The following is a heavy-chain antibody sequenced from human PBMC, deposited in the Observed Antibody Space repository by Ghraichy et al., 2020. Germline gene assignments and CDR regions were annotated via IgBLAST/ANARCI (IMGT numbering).Heavy chain of an antibody. V-gene: IGHV4-31*03. CDR1: GGSISSGGYY. CDR3: ASWSPIRYFDWLYPAGAFDI. J-gene: IGHJ3*02. D-gene: IGHD3-9*01. Sequence: SETLSLTCTVSGGSISSGGYYWSWIRQHPGKGLEWIGYIYYSGSTYYNPSLKSRVTISVDTSKNQFSLKLSSVTAADTAVYYCASWSPIRYFDWLYPAGAFDIWGQGTMVTVSS. CDR2: IYYSGST.